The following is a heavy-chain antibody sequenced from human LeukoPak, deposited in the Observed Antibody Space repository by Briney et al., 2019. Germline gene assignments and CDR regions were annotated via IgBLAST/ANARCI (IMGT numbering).Heavy chain of an antibody. J-gene: IGHJ4*02. V-gene: IGHV3-30*02. CDR1: GFTFSSYG. Sequence: QPGGSLRLSCAASGFTFSSYGMHWVRQAPGKGLEWVAFIRYDGSNKYYADSVKGRFTISRDNSKNTLYLQMNSLRAEDTAVYCCAKDPSFRPGYFDYWGQGTLVTVSS. CDR2: IRYDGSNK. CDR3: AKDPSFRPGYFDY.